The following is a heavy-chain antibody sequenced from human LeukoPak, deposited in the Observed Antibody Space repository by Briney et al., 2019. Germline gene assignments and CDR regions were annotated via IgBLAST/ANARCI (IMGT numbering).Heavy chain of an antibody. D-gene: IGHD3-22*01. CDR2: INPNSGGT. CDR1: GYTFTNYG. J-gene: IGHJ5*02. CDR3: ARVAHYYDSSGYYSS. V-gene: IGHV1-2*02. Sequence: GTSVKVSCKASGYTFTNYGISWVRQAPGQGLEWMGWINPNSGGTNYAQKFQGRVTMTRDTSISTAYMELSRLRSDATAVYYCARVAHYYDSSGYYSSWGQEPLVTVSS.